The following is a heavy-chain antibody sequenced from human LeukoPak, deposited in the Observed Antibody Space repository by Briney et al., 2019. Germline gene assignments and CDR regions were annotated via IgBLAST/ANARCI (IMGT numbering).Heavy chain of an antibody. CDR3: ARVPCSGVSCYISSGYFDS. Sequence: SETLSLTCGVVGESFSGYYWSWIRQPPAKGLEWIGEINHSGSTTYNPSLKSRVIISVDTSKNQFSLRLSSVTAADTAAYYCARVPCSGVSCYISSGYFDSWGQGTLVTVSS. CDR1: GESFSGYY. CDR2: INHSGST. D-gene: IGHD2-15*01. J-gene: IGHJ4*02. V-gene: IGHV4-34*01.